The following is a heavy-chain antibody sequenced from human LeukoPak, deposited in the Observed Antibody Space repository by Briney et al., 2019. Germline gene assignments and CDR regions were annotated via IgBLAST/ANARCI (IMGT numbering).Heavy chain of an antibody. V-gene: IGHV4-30-2*01. D-gene: IGHD3-16*01. Sequence: SQTLSLTCTVSGGSISSGGYYWSWIRQPPGKGLEWIGYIYHSGSTYYNPSLKSRVTISVDRSKNQFSLKLSSVTAADTAVYYCARGGLGIITDYWGQGTLVTVSS. CDR3: ARGGLGIITDY. CDR2: IYHSGST. J-gene: IGHJ4*02. CDR1: GGSISSGGYY.